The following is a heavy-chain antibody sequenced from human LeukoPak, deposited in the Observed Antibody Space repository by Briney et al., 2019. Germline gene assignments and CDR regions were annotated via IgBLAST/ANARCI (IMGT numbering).Heavy chain of an antibody. D-gene: IGHD6-13*01. J-gene: IGHJ4*02. V-gene: IGHV3-21*01. Sequence: GGSLRLSCAASGLTFSSYSMNWVRQAPGKGLEWVSSISSSSSYIYYADSVKGRFTISRDNAKNSLYLQMNSLRAEDTAVYYCARGFYSSSWGSDYWGQGTLVTVSS. CDR3: ARGFYSSSWGSDY. CDR2: ISSSSSYI. CDR1: GLTFSSYS.